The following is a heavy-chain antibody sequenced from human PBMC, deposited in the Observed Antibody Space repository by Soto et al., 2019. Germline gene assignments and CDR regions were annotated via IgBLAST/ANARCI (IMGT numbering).Heavy chain of an antibody. D-gene: IGHD5-18*01. Sequence: GESLKISCAASGFTFSNAWMSWVRQAPGKGLEWVGRIKSKTDGGTTGYAAPVKGRFTISRDDSKNTLYLQMNSLKTEDTAVYYCTTAGLDTAMVDYWGQGTLVTVSS. CDR3: TTAGLDTAMVDY. J-gene: IGHJ4*02. CDR1: GFTFSNAW. CDR2: IKSKTDGGTT. V-gene: IGHV3-15*01.